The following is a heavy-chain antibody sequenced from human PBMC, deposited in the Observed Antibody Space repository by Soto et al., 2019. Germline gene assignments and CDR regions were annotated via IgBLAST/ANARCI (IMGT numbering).Heavy chain of an antibody. D-gene: IGHD2-2*01. CDR3: AKDQFCTSCYYYFDS. Sequence: GGSLRLSCAASGFTFSSYAMSWVRQAPGKGLEWVSAITASGGSTYYADSVKGRFTISRDNSRNTLYLQMISLRAEDTAVYYCAKDQFCTSCYYYFDSWGQGTRVTVSS. CDR2: ITASGGST. J-gene: IGHJ4*02. V-gene: IGHV3-23*01. CDR1: GFTFSSYA.